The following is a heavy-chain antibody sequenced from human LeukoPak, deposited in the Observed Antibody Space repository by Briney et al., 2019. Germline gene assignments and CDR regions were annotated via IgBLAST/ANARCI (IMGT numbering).Heavy chain of an antibody. CDR1: GDSISNYY. J-gene: IGHJ4*02. Sequence: SETLSLTCTVSGDSISNYYWSWIRQPAGKGLEWIGRIYTSGSTNYNPSLKSRVTMSVDTSKNQFSLRLASVTAADTAVYFCARGIRRRGRYFDDWGQGTLVTVSS. CDR2: IYTSGST. D-gene: IGHD1-1*01. V-gene: IGHV4-4*07. CDR3: ARGIRRRGRYFDD.